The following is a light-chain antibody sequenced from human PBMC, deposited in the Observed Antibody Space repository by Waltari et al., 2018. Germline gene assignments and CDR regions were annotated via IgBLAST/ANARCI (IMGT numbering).Light chain of an antibody. V-gene: IGLV2-14*01. J-gene: IGLJ3*02. Sequence: QSALTQPASVSGSPGQSITISCTGTSSDVGFYDFVSWFQQHPGKAPKVMIYKVNNRPSGGSNRFTRSKSANPASLTISGLQAEDDADYYCSSYTRRSYWVFGGGTQLTVL. CDR3: SSYTRRSYWV. CDR2: KVN. CDR1: SSDVGFYDF.